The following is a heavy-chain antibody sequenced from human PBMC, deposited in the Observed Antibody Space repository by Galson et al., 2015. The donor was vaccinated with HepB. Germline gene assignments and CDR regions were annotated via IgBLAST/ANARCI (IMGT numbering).Heavy chain of an antibody. CDR3: ARVVQSGYYPRYAMDV. D-gene: IGHD3-22*01. J-gene: IGHJ6*02. CDR1: GFTVSVNY. CDR2: INSGGTA. V-gene: IGHV3-66*02. Sequence: SLRLSCAVSGFTVSVNYITWVRRTPGKGLEWVALINSGGTAYYAGSVRGRVTVSRDKPKNTVYLQMNSVRPEDTAVYYCARVVQSGYYPRYAMDVWGQGTTVTVSS.